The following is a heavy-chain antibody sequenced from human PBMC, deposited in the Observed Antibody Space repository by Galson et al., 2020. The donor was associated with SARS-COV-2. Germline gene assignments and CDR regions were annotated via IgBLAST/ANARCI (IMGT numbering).Heavy chain of an antibody. CDR1: GFTFSSYW. CDR2: IYSEGSST. CDR3: ARGDMRNDYFDY. V-gene: IGHV3-74*01. D-gene: IGHD3-16*01. Sequence: GGSLRLSCAASGFTFSSYWMHCVRQAPGKGLVWVSRIYSEGSSTSYADSVKDRFTISGDDAKNTLYLHMSSLRAEDTAVYYCARGDMRNDYFDYWGQGTLVTVSS. J-gene: IGHJ4*02.